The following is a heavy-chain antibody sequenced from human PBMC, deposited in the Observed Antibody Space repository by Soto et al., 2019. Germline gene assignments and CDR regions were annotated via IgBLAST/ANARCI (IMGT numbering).Heavy chain of an antibody. Sequence: GGSLRLSCAASGFTFSSYGMHWVRQAPGKGLEWVAVIWYDGSNKYYADSVKGRFTISRDNSKNTLYLQMSSLRSEDTAVYYCAREETAPRGDTFDYWGQGTLVTVSS. V-gene: IGHV3-33*01. J-gene: IGHJ4*02. CDR1: GFTFSSYG. CDR2: IWYDGSNK. D-gene: IGHD5-18*01. CDR3: AREETAPRGDTFDY.